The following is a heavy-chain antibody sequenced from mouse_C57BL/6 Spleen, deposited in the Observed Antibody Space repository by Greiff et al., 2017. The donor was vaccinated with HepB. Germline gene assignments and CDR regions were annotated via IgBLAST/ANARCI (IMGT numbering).Heavy chain of an antibody. Sequence: EVMLVESGGGLVKPGGSLKLSCAASGFTFSSYAMSWVRQTPEKRLEWVATISDGGSYTYYPDNVKGRFTISRDNAKNNLYLQMSHLKSEDTAMYYCARERATGRAFDYWGQGTTLTVSS. D-gene: IGHD4-1*02. CDR3: ARERATGRAFDY. J-gene: IGHJ2*01. CDR1: GFTFSSYA. V-gene: IGHV5-4*01. CDR2: ISDGGSYT.